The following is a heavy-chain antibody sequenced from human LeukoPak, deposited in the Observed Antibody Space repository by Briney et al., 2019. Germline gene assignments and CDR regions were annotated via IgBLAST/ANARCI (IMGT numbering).Heavy chain of an antibody. CDR2: INHSGST. D-gene: IGHD2-21*02. CDR1: GGSFSGYY. CDR3: ARGGYCGGDCYSYIDY. V-gene: IGHV4-34*01. Sequence: SETLSLTCDVYGGSFSGYYWSWIRQPPGKGLEWIGEINHSGSTNYNPSLKSRVTISVDTSKNQFSLKLSSVTAADTAVYYCARGGYCGGDCYSYIDYWGQGTLVTVSS. J-gene: IGHJ4*02.